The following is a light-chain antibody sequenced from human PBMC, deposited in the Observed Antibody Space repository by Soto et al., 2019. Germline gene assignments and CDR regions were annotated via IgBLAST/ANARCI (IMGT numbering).Light chain of an antibody. J-gene: IGKJ2*01. CDR2: DTF. CDR1: QSVSSSY. CDR3: QQYESSPYT. Sequence: EIVLTQSPGTLSLSPGERVTLSCRASQSVSSSYFGWFQQRPGQAPRLLIYDTFNRATGIPDRFSGSGSGTDFTLTISRLEPEDFAVYYCQQYESSPYTFGQGTRLEIK. V-gene: IGKV3-20*01.